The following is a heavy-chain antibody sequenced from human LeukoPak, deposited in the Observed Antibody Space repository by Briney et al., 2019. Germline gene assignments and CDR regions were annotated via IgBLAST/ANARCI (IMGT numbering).Heavy chain of an antibody. CDR3: ARGHGSGSTNWFDP. CDR1: GYTFTSYS. V-gene: IGHV1-46*01. D-gene: IGHD3-10*01. J-gene: IGHJ5*02. Sequence: ASVKVSCKASGYTFTSYSIHWVRQAPGQGLEWMGMINPSGANAMYAQKFQGRVTMTRDMSTATVYLDLSSLRFDDTAVYYCARGHGSGSTNWFDPWGQGTLVTVSS. CDR2: INPSGANA.